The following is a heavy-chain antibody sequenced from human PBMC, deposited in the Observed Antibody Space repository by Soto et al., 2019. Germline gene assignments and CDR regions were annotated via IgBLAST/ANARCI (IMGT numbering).Heavy chain of an antibody. V-gene: IGHV1-46*01. CDR2: INPSGGST. CDR1: GYTFTSYY. D-gene: IGHD1-26*01. CDR3: AREMAGEEVPHYYGMDV. J-gene: IGHJ6*02. Sequence: ASVKVSCKASGYTFTSYYMHWVRQAPGQGLEWMGIINPSGGSTSYAQKFQGRVTMTRDTSTSTVYMELSSLRSEDTAVYYCAREMAGEEVPHYYGMDVWGQGTTVTVSS.